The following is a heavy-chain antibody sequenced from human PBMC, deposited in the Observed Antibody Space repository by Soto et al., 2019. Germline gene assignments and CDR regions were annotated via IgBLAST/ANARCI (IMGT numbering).Heavy chain of an antibody. CDR1: GGSFSGYY. J-gene: IGHJ4*02. Sequence: SETLSLTCAVYGGSFSGYYWSWIRQPPGKGLEWIGEINHSGSTNYNPSLKSRVTISVDTSKNQSSLKLSSVTAADTAVYYCARGPPHDELDYWGQGTLVTGSS. D-gene: IGHD1-1*01. CDR2: INHSGST. V-gene: IGHV4-34*01. CDR3: ARGPPHDELDY.